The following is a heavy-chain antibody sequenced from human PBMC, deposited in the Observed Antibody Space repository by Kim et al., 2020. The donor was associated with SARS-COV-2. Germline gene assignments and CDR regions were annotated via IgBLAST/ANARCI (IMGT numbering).Heavy chain of an antibody. J-gene: IGHJ4*02. CDR2: IYYSGST. V-gene: IGHV4-31*03. D-gene: IGHD6-13*01. Sequence: SETLSLTCTVSGGSISSGGYYWSWIRQHPGKGLEWIGYIYYSGSTYYNPSLKSRVTISVDTSKNQFSLKLSSVTAADTAVYYCARVLGIGYSSSWYRSQFDYWGQGTLVTVSS. CDR3: ARVLGIGYSSSWYRSQFDY. CDR1: GGSISSGGYY.